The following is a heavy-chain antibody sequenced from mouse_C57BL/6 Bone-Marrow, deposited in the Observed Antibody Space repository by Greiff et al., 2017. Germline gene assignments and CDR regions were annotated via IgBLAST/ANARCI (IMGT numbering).Heavy chain of an antibody. CDR1: GYTFTSYW. D-gene: IGHD2-5*01. J-gene: IGHJ1*03. V-gene: IGHV1-55*01. Sequence: QVQLQQPGAELVKPGASVKMSCKASGYTFTSYWITWVKQRPGQGLEWIGEINAGSGSTNYNEKFKSKVTLTVDTSSSTAYMQISSLTSEDSAVYYGARLYYSNYWYVDVGGRGTTVTVSS. CDR3: ARLYYSNYWYVDV. CDR2: INAGSGST.